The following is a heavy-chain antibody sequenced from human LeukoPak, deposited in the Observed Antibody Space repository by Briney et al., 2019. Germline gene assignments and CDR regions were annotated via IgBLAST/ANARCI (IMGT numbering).Heavy chain of an antibody. CDR3: AREYAEGYDILTGYYHL. Sequence: GGSLRLSCAASGFTFSSYAMHWVRQAPGKGLEWVAVISYDGSNKYYADSVKGRFTISRDNSKNTLYLQMNGLRAEDTAVYYCAREYAEGYDILTGYYHLWGQGTLVTVSS. J-gene: IGHJ5*02. V-gene: IGHV3-30-3*01. CDR1: GFTFSSYA. CDR2: ISYDGSNK. D-gene: IGHD3-9*01.